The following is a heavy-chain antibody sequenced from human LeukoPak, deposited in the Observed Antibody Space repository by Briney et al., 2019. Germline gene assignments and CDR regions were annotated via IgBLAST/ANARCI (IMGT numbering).Heavy chain of an antibody. J-gene: IGHJ3*02. CDR2: IIPIFSTA. CDR3: ARERRLIGRHDFWSGYGSDAFDI. V-gene: IGHV1-69*13. CDR1: GGTFSSYA. D-gene: IGHD3-3*01. Sequence: ASVKVSCKASGGTFSSYAISWVRQAPGQGPEWMGGIIPIFSTANYAQKFQGRVTITADESTSTAYMELSSLRSEDTAVYYCARERRLIGRHDFWSGYGSDAFDIWGQGTMVTVSS.